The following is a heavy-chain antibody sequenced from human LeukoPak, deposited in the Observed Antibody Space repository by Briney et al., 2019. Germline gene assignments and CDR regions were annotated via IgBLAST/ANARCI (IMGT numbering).Heavy chain of an antibody. Sequence: GGSLRLSCAASGFTFSSNAMSWVRQAPGKGLEWVSAISGSGSSTYYADSVKGRFTISRDNSKNTLYLQMNSLRAEDTAVYYCAKDQGDGGDWFDPWGQGTLVTVSS. CDR1: GFTFSSNA. J-gene: IGHJ5*02. V-gene: IGHV3-23*01. CDR3: AKDQGDGGDWFDP. CDR2: ISGSGSST. D-gene: IGHD2-21*01.